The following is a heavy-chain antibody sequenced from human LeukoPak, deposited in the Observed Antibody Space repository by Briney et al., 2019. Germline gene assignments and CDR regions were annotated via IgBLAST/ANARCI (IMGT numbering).Heavy chain of an antibody. CDR1: GFTFSDYY. V-gene: IGHV3-53*01. J-gene: IGHJ3*02. CDR2: IYSGGST. Sequence: GGSLRLSCAASGFTFSDYYMSWVRQAPGKGLEWVSVIYSGGSTYYADSVKGRFTISRDNSKNTLYLQMNSLRAEDTAVYYCARKLKRFYAFDIWGQGTMVTVSS. D-gene: IGHD1-26*01. CDR3: ARKLKRFYAFDI.